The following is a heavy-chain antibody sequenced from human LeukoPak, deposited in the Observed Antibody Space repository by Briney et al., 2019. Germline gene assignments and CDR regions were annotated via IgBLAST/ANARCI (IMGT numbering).Heavy chain of an antibody. CDR3: VRVYSGYENFDY. J-gene: IGHJ4*02. CDR1: GYTFIGDF. V-gene: IGHV1-2*02. D-gene: IGHD5-12*01. Sequence: ASVKLSCKAAGYTFIGDFIHWVRQAPGQGLEWMGWINPNSGGTQYAERFQGRVTMTRDTSINTAYMELSGLTSDDTVVYYCVRVYSGYENFDYWGQGTLVTVSS. CDR2: INPNSGGT.